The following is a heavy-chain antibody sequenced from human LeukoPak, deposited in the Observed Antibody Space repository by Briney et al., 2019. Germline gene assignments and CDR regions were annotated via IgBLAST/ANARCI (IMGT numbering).Heavy chain of an antibody. CDR2: ISAYNGNT. J-gene: IGHJ4*02. Sequence: GASVKVSCKASGYTFTSYGISWVRQAPGQGLEWMGWISAYNGNTNYAQKLQGRVTMTTDTSTSTAYMELRSLRSDDTAVYYCARDDIVVVTAITVFDYWGQGTLVIVSS. CDR1: GYTFTSYG. CDR3: ARDDIVVVTAITVFDY. V-gene: IGHV1-18*01. D-gene: IGHD2-21*02.